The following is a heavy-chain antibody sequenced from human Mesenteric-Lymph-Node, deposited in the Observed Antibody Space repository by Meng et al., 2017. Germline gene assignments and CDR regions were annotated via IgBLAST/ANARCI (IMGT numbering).Heavy chain of an antibody. CDR1: GYTFTGYY. Sequence: QVQLVQSGAEVKKPGASVKVSCKASGYTFTGYYMHWVRQAPGQGLEWMGWIGAYNGNTNYALKFQGRVTLTTDTSTSTAYMELRSLRSDDTAVYYCARATTPDYWGQGTLVTVSS. J-gene: IGHJ4*02. CDR3: ARATTPDY. CDR2: IGAYNGNT. V-gene: IGHV1-18*04. D-gene: IGHD1-1*01.